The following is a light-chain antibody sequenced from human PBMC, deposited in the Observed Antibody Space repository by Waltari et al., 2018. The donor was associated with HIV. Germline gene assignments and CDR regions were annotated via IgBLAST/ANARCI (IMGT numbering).Light chain of an antibody. CDR3: SSYTTTTAHV. CDR1: HSDIASYNR. J-gene: IGLJ1*01. V-gene: IGLV2-18*02. CDR2: EVS. Sequence: QSALPHPLAVSGSPGQSVTISSTATHSDIASYNRVCWYQQTPGTAPKRVIYEVSRRPSGVPDRFSGSKSGNTAALTISGLQAEDEGDYYCSSYTTTTAHVFGTGTKVTVL.